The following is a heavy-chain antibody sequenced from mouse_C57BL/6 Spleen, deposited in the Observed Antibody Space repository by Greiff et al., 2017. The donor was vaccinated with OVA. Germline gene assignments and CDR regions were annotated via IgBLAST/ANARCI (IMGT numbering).Heavy chain of an antibody. CDR3: ARSGSSGSFYAMDY. J-gene: IGHJ4*01. CDR2: IYPRSGNT. D-gene: IGHD3-2*02. Sequence: VKLMESGAELARPGASVKLSCKASGYTFTSYGISWVKQRTGQGLEWIGEIYPRSGNTYYNEKFKGKATLTADKSSSTAYMELRSLTSEDSAVYFCARSGSSGSFYAMDYWGQGTSVTVSS. CDR1: GYTFTSYG. V-gene: IGHV1-81*01.